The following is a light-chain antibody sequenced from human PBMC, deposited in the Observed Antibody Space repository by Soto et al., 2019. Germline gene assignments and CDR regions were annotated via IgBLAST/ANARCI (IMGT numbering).Light chain of an antibody. CDR3: QQYKNWPPLT. V-gene: IGKV3-15*01. CDR2: GAF. J-gene: IGKJ4*01. Sequence: EIVMTQSPATLSVSPGETATLSRRASQGVSYNLAWYQQKPGQGPRLLIYGAFTRATGIPARFSGSGSGTEFTLTISSLQSEDFAVYYCQQYKNWPPLTFGGGTKVEIK. CDR1: QGVSYN.